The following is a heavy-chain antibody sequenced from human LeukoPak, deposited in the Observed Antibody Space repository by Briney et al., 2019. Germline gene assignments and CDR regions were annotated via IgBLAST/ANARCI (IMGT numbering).Heavy chain of an antibody. J-gene: IGHJ4*02. CDR2: ISGSGGST. Sequence: GGSLRLSCAASGFTFSSYAMSWVRQAPGKGLEWVSAISGSGGSTYYADSVKGRFTISRDNSKNTLYLQMSSLRAEDTAVYYCAKDTRGSMTTTEGLFDYWGQGTLVTVSS. D-gene: IGHD4-17*01. V-gene: IGHV3-23*01. CDR1: GFTFSSYA. CDR3: AKDTRGSMTTTEGLFDY.